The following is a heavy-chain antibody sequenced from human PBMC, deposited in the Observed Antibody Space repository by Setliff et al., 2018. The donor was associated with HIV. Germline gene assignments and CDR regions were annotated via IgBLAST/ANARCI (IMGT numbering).Heavy chain of an antibody. CDR2: INPSGGST. V-gene: IGHV1-46*01. CDR3: ATSPRGTYYDILTGLPRGYFDP. CDR1: GYIFTSYY. D-gene: IGHD3-9*01. Sequence: ASVKVSCKASGYIFTSYYIHWVRQAPGQGLEWMGIINPSGGSTTYEQKFQGRVTMTRDTSTTTAYMELSSLRSEDTAVYYCATSPRGTYYDILTGLPRGYFDPWGQGTQVTVSS. J-gene: IGHJ5*02.